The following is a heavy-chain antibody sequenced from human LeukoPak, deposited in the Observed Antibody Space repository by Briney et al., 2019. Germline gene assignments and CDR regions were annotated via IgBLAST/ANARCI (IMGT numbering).Heavy chain of an antibody. CDR2: INWNGGST. V-gene: IGHV3-20*04. Sequence: GGALRLSCAASGFTFYDYGMSWGRQAPGKGLELVSGINWNGGSTGYADSVKGRFTISRDNAKNSLYLQMNSLRVEDTALYYCARVQRELMWYYFDYWGQGTLVTVSS. CDR1: GFTFYDYG. J-gene: IGHJ4*02. CDR3: ARVQRELMWYYFDY. D-gene: IGHD1-1*01.